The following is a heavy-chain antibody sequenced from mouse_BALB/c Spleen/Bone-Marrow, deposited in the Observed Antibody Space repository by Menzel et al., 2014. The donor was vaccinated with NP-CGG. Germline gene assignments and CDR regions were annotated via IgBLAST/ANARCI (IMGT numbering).Heavy chain of an antibody. Sequence: VQLQQSGAELVKPGTSVKLSCKASGYNFTSYWINWVKLRPGQGLEWIGDIYPGSGSTNYNEKFKSKATLTVDTSPSTAYMQLSSLASEDSALYYCARFSQLGLLAYWGQGTLVTVSA. CDR3: ARFSQLGLLAY. V-gene: IGHV1-55*01. D-gene: IGHD3-1*01. CDR2: IYPGSGST. CDR1: GYNFTSYW. J-gene: IGHJ3*01.